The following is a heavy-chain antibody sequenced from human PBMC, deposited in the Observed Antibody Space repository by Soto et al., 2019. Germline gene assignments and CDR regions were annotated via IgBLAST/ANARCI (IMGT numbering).Heavy chain of an antibody. CDR1: GFTFTKYS. V-gene: IGHV3-48*02. J-gene: IGHJ4*02. D-gene: IGHD2-15*01. Sequence: GSLRLSCVTSGFTFTKYSMNWVRQAPGKGLEWVSYISYSGETKYYADSLKGRYAISRDDAKNSVYLQMNSLRDEDTAFYYCVRGVVVVVGSTAENFDHWGQGTLVTVSS. CDR3: VRGVVVVVGSTAENFDH. CDR2: ISYSGETK.